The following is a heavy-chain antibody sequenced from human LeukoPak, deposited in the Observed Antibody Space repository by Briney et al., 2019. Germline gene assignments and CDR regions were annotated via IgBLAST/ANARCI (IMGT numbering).Heavy chain of an antibody. D-gene: IGHD3-22*01. Sequence: GWSLRLSCAASGFTFSNYDMIWVRQAPGKGLGWVSGISGSGGSTHYADSVKGRFTISRDNSKNTLYLQMNSLKAEDAAVYYCAKETASGYGAFDIWGQGTMVTVSS. CDR3: AKETASGYGAFDI. V-gene: IGHV3-23*01. J-gene: IGHJ3*02. CDR2: ISGSGGST. CDR1: GFTFSNYD.